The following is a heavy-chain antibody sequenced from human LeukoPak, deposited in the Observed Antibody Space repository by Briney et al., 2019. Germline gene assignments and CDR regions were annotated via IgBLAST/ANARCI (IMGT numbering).Heavy chain of an antibody. J-gene: IGHJ4*02. CDR2: ISYDGSNK. D-gene: IGHD3-22*01. V-gene: IGHV3-30-3*01. CDR3: ARAYDSSGYYPYYFDY. CDR1: GFTFSSYA. Sequence: HPGGSLRLSCAASGFTFSSYAMHWVRQAPGKGLEWVAVISYDGSNKYYADSVKGRFTISRDNSKNTLYLQMNSLRAEDTAVYYCARAYDSSGYYPYYFDYWGQGTLVTVSS.